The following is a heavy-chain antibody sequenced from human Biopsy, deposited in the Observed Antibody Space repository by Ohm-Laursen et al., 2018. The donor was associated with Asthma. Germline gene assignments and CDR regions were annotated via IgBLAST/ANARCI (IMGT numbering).Heavy chain of an antibody. CDR1: GYTFNSAG. J-gene: IGHJ6*02. D-gene: IGHD3-10*01. CDR3: ARAVDYSHYYGIDV. CDR2: ISVYNGNT. V-gene: IGHV1-18*01. Sequence: SVKFSCKTSGYTFNSAGITWVRQAPGQGLEWMRWISVYNGNTKVAQKLQDRVTMITDTSTSTAYMELRSLRSDDTAVYFCARAVDYSHYYGIDVWGQGTTVTVS.